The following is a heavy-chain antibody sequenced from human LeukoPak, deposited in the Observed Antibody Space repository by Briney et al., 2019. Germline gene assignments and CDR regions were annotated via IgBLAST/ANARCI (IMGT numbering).Heavy chain of an antibody. CDR3: ARGWYGSGSYYNSD. CDR2: ISSSSSTI. J-gene: IGHJ4*02. V-gene: IGHV3-48*04. Sequence: PGGSLRLSCAASGFTFSSYSMNWVRQAPGKGLEWVSYISSSSSTIYYADSVKGRFTISRDNAKNSLYLLMNSLRAEDTAVYYCARGWYGSGSYYNSDWGQGTLVTVSS. D-gene: IGHD3-10*01. CDR1: GFTFSSYS.